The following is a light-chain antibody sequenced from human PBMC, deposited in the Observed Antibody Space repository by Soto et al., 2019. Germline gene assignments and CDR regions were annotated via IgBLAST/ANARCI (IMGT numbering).Light chain of an antibody. CDR1: SSDVGGYNF. V-gene: IGLV2-14*01. Sequence: QSVRSHPASVSGSPGHSITISCAGTSSDVGGYNFVSWYQQQSGKAPKLMIHEVSNRPSGVSNRFSGSKSGNTASLTISGLQAEEEADYYCSSFTRSRAYVFGSGTKVTVL. CDR2: EVS. CDR3: SSFTRSRAYV. J-gene: IGLJ1*01.